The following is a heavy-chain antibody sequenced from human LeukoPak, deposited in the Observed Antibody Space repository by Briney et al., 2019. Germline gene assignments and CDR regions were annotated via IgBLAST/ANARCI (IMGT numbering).Heavy chain of an antibody. CDR3: ARDQQAAAIDYYYYYGMDV. V-gene: IGHV4-39*02. CDR2: IYYSGST. J-gene: IGHJ6*02. Sequence: SETLSLTCTVSGGSISSSSYYWGWIRQPPGKGLEWIGSIYYSGSTYYNPSLKSRVTISVDTSKNQFSLKLSSVTAADTAVYYCARDQQAAAIDYYYYYGMDVWGQGTTVTVSS. CDR1: GGSISSSSYY. D-gene: IGHD2-2*01.